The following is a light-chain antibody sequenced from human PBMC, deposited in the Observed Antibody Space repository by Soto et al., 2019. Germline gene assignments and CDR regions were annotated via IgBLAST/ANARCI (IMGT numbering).Light chain of an antibody. CDR1: QAIHNY. V-gene: IGKV1-27*01. CDR3: QKYDSAPAT. Sequence: DIQMTQSPTSLSASVGDRVTITCRASQAIHNYLAWFQQKPGKVPKLLIYGAYTLQSGVPSRFSGGGSGTDFTLTISSLQPEDVATYYCQKYDSAPATFGQGTKVDIK. J-gene: IGKJ1*01. CDR2: GAY.